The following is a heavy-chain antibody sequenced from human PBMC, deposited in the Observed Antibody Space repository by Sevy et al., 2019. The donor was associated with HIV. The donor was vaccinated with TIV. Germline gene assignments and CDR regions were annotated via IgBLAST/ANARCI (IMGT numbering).Heavy chain of an antibody. Sequence: GGSLRLSCAASGFTFSSYAMHWVRQAPDKGLEWVAVISYDGSNKYYADSVKGRFTISRDNSKNTLYLQMNSLRAEDTAVYYCARATPIFGGGGATNYYGMDVWGQGTTVTVSS. CDR3: ARATPIFGGGGATNYYGMDV. J-gene: IGHJ6*02. D-gene: IGHD3-10*01. CDR2: ISYDGSNK. CDR1: GFTFSSYA. V-gene: IGHV3-30-3*01.